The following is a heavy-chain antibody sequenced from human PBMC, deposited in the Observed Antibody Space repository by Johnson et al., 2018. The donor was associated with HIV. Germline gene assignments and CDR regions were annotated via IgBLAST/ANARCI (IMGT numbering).Heavy chain of an antibody. CDR1: GFTFSS. CDR3: AKGIVVGVRAFDI. D-gene: IGHD3-22*01. Sequence: QMLLVESGGGLVQPGGSLRLSCAASGFTFSSMHWDRQAPGKGLEWVAVISHDGSHKYYADSVKGRFSLSRDNSKNTLYLQMNSLRAEDTAVYYCAKGIVVGVRAFDIWGQGTMVTVSS. J-gene: IGHJ3*02. V-gene: IGHV3-30*18. CDR2: ISHDGSHK.